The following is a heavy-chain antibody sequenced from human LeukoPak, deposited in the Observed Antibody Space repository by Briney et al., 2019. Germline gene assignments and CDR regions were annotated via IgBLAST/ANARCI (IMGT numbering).Heavy chain of an antibody. CDR2: ISYDGSNK. CDR1: GFTFSSYG. D-gene: IGHD3-3*01. V-gene: IGHV3-30*18. Sequence: GGSLRLSCAASGFTFSSYGMHWVRQAPGKGLEWVAVISYDGSNKYYADSVKGRFTISRDNSKNTLYLQMNSLRAEDTAVYYCAKPLYDYYFDYWGQGTLVTVSS. CDR3: AKPLYDYYFDY. J-gene: IGHJ4*02.